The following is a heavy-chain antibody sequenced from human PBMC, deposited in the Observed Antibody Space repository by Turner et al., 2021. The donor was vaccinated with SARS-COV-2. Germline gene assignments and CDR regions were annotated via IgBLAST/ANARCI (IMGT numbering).Heavy chain of an antibody. J-gene: IGHJ3*02. D-gene: IGHD3-22*01. V-gene: IGHV3-33*01. Sequence: QVQQVGTGGAVVQPRRTLRLPREAPGFTFSSYGLHWVRQAPGKGLEWVVVRWYDGSSKYYADSVKGRFTISRDISKNTLYLQMNSLRAEDTAVYYCARDHYYDSSGYTLDAFDIWGQGTMVTISS. CDR2: RWYDGSSK. CDR3: ARDHYYDSSGYTLDAFDI. CDR1: GFTFSSYG.